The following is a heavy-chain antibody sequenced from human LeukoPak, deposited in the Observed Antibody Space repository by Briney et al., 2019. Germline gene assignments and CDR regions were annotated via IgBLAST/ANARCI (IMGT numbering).Heavy chain of an antibody. D-gene: IGHD5-12*01. CDR2: INSDGSST. J-gene: IGHJ4*02. CDR3: ARDFKYSGYELDY. V-gene: IGHV3-74*01. Sequence: GGSLRLSCAASGFTFSSYWMHWVRQAPGKGLVWLSRINSDGSSTSYADSVKGRFTISRDNAKNTLYLQMNGLRAEDTAVYYCARDFKYSGYELDYWGQGTLVTVSS. CDR1: GFTFSSYW.